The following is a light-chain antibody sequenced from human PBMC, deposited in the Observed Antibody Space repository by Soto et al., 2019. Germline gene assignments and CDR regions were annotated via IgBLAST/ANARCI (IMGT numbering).Light chain of an antibody. Sequence: ESVLTPSPGTLSLSPGERAPLSCRARQSVSGSCLAWYQKTPARAPRLXIYGASTRATGIPDRFNGSGSGTDLTLTISRLETEDFAVYLGQQYGSSPPITFGQGTRLEIK. J-gene: IGKJ5*01. CDR2: GAS. CDR3: QQYGSSPPIT. CDR1: QSVSGSC. V-gene: IGKV3-20*01.